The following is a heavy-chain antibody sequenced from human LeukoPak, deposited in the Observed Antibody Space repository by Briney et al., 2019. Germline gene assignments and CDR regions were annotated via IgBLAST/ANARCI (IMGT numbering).Heavy chain of an antibody. D-gene: IGHD3-10*01. J-gene: IGHJ6*04. V-gene: IGHV3-7*03. CDR1: GFTFSSYW. CDR3: ARHAPYGSGSYYRFLGYYYYGMDV. CDR2: IKQDGSEK. Sequence: GGSLRLSCAASGFTFSSYWMSWVRQAPGKGLEWVTNIKQDGSEKYYVDSVKGRFTISRDNAKNSLYLQMNSLRAEDTAVYYCARHAPYGSGSYYRFLGYYYYGMDVWGKGTTVTISS.